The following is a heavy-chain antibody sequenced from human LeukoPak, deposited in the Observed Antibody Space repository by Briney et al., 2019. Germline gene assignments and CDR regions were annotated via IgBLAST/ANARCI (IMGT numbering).Heavy chain of an antibody. J-gene: IGHJ4*02. Sequence: SVKVSCKASGGTFSSYVISWVRQAPGQGLEWMGGIIPIFGTANYAQKFQGRVTITAGESTSTVYMELSSLRSEDTAVYYCARATGGYSYGFDYWGQGTLVTVSS. D-gene: IGHD5-18*01. V-gene: IGHV1-69*13. CDR2: IIPIFGTA. CDR1: GGTFSSYV. CDR3: ARATGGYSYGFDY.